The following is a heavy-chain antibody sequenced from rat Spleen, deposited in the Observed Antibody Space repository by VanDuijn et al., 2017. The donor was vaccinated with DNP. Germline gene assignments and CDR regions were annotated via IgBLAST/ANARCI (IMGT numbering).Heavy chain of an antibody. CDR3: ARHGDYSARGWFAY. Sequence: EVQLVESGGGLVQPGRSLKLSCAASGFSFSYYYMAWVRQGPTKGLEWVAIIGSDGYAPYYGDSVKCRFAITRDNAESSLYLQMNCLKSEDTATYDCARHGDYSARGWFAYWGQGTLVTVSA. J-gene: IGHJ3*01. D-gene: IGHD1-1*01. V-gene: IGHV5-7*01. CDR1: GFSFSYYY. CDR2: IGSDGYAP.